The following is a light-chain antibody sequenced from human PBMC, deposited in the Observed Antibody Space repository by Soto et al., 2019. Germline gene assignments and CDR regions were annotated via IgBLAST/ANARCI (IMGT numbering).Light chain of an antibody. CDR1: QNIFSY. J-gene: IGKJ1*01. CDR3: HQSYRTVWT. V-gene: IGKV1-39*01. CDR2: SAS. Sequence: DIQMTQSPSSLSASVGDRVTITCRTSQNIFSYLNWYQQKAGQAPKLLIHSASTLESGVPSRFSGGGSGTDFTLTISGLQPEDCATYFCHQSYRTVWTFGQGTKVEIK.